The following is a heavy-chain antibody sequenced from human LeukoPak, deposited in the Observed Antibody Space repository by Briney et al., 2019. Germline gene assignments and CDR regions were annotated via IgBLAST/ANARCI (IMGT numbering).Heavy chain of an antibody. CDR2: ISGSGGST. CDR3: AKDRGPFVGDRDEWT. CDR1: GFTFDDYG. V-gene: IGHV3-23*01. Sequence: QAGGSLRLSCAASGFTFDDYGMSWVRQAPGKGLEWVSAISGSGGSTYYADSVKGRFTISRDNSKNTLYLQMNSLRAEDTAVYYCAKDRGPFVGDRDEWTWGQGTLVTVSP. J-gene: IGHJ5*02. D-gene: IGHD3-10*01.